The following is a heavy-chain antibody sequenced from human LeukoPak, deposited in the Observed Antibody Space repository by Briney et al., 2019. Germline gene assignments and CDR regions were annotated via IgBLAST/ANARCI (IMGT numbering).Heavy chain of an antibody. CDR2: IYYSGST. D-gene: IGHD6-19*01. J-gene: IGHJ6*02. CDR3: ASSGWYRSYYGMDV. V-gene: IGHV4-59*08. CDR1: GGSISSYY. Sequence: SETLSLTCTVSGGSISSYYWSWIRQPPGKGLEWIGYIYYSGSTNYNPSLKSRVTISVDTSKNQFSLKLSSVTAADTAVYYCASSGWYRSYYGMDVWGQGTTVTVSS.